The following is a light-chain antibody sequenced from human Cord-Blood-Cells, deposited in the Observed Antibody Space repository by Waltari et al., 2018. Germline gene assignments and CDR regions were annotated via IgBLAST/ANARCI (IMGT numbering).Light chain of an antibody. CDR2: GNG. V-gene: IGLV1-40*01. CDR1: SSNIGAGYD. Sequence: QSVLTQPPSVSGAPGQRVTISCTGSSSNIGAGYDVHWYQQLPGTAPKLLIYGNGNRPSGVPGRFSGYKSGTSASLAITGLQAEDEADYYCQSYDSSLSGSVFGGGTKLTVL. CDR3: QSYDSSLSGSV. J-gene: IGLJ3*02.